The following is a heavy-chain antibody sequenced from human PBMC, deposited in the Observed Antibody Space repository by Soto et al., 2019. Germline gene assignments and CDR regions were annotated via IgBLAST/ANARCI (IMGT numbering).Heavy chain of an antibody. CDR2: ISGSGGST. J-gene: IGHJ4*02. Sequence: EVQLLESGGGLVQPGGSLRLSCAASGFTFSSYAMSWVRQAPGKGLEWVSAISGSGGSTYYADSGKGRFTIARDNSKNTLYLQMNSRRAEDTAVYYCAKDEKDYSSSWYFNRYDGDYWGQGTLVTVSS. CDR3: AKDEKDYSSSWYFNRYDGDY. V-gene: IGHV3-23*01. D-gene: IGHD6-13*01. CDR1: GFTFSSYA.